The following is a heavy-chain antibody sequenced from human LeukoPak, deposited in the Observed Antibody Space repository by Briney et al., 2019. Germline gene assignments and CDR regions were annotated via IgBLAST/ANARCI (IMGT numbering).Heavy chain of an antibody. D-gene: IGHD3-10*01. Sequence: PGGSLRLSCAASGFTFSSYAMHWVRQAPGKGLEWVAVISYDGSNKYYADSVKGRFTISRDNSKNTLYLQMNSLRAEDTAVYYCARASGGYYYYMDVWGKGTTVTISS. CDR3: ARASGGYYYYMDV. J-gene: IGHJ6*03. CDR1: GFTFSSYA. CDR2: ISYDGSNK. V-gene: IGHV3-30*04.